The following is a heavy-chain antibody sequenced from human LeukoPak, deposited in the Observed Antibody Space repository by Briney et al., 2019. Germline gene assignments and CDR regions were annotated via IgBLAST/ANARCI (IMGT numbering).Heavy chain of an antibody. CDR2: IYYSGST. CDR1: GGSISSYY. V-gene: IGHV4-59*01. J-gene: IGHJ6*03. CDR3: ARLRVRALVYYYYYMDV. D-gene: IGHD3-10*01. Sequence: PSETLSLTCTVSGGSISSYYWSWIRQPPGKGLEWIGYIYYSGSTNYNPSLKSRVTISVDTSKNQFSLKLSSVTAADTAVYYCARLRVRALVYYYYYMDVWGKGTTVTISS.